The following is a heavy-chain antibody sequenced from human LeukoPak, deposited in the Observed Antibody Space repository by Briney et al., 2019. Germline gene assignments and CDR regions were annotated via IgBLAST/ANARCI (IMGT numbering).Heavy chain of an antibody. D-gene: IGHD3-10*01. V-gene: IGHV3-23*01. CDR3: AKDEYYSGPSGFDY. CDR1: GXTFSSYA. J-gene: IGHJ4*02. CDR2: IGGSGGST. Sequence: GRSLRLSCAASGXTFSSYAMSWVRQAPGKGLEWVSVIGGSGGSTYYADSVKGRFTISRDNSKNTLYLQMNSLRAEDTAVYYCAKDEYYSGPSGFDYWGQGTLVTVSS.